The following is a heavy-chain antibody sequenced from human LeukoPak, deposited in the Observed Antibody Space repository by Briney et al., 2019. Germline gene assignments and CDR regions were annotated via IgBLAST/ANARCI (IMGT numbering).Heavy chain of an antibody. CDR2: INTNTGNP. J-gene: IGHJ5*02. V-gene: IGHV7-4-1*02. Sequence: ASVKVSCKASGYTFTSYAMNWVRQAPVQGLEWMGWINTNTGNPTYAQGFTGRFVFSLDTSVSTAYLQISSLKAEDTAVYYCARDKVNSGWYFSHWFDPWGQGTLVTVSS. D-gene: IGHD6-19*01. CDR3: ARDKVNSGWYFSHWFDP. CDR1: GYTFTSYA.